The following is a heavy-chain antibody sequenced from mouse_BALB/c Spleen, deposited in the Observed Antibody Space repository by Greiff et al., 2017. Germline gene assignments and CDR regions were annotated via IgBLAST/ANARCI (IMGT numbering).Heavy chain of an antibody. CDR1: GFTFSDYY. D-gene: IGHD1-2*01. V-gene: IGHV5-4*02. Sequence: EVKLVESGGGLVKPGGSLKLSCAASGFTFSDYYMYWVRQTPEKRLEWVATISDGGSYTYYPDSVKGRFTISRDNAKNNLYLQMSSLKSEDTAMYYCARDRTTATLYAMDYWGQGTSVTVSS. CDR2: ISDGGSYT. J-gene: IGHJ4*01. CDR3: ARDRTTATLYAMDY.